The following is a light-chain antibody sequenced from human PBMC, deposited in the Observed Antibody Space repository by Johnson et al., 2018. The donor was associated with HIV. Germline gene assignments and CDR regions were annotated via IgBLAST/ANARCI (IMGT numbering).Light chain of an antibody. CDR3: GTWDSSLSAGV. CDR1: SSNVGSSF. CDR2: DNN. V-gene: IGLV1-51*01. J-gene: IGLJ1*01. Sequence: QPVLTQPPSVSAAPGQTVTISCSGSSSNVGSSFVSWYRQVPGTAPKLLIYDNNKRPSGIPDRFSGSKSGASATLDITGLQTGDEADYYCGTWDSSLSAGVFGTGTKVTVL.